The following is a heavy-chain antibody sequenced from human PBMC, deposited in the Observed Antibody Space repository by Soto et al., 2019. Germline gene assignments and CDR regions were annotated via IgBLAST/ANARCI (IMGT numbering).Heavy chain of an antibody. CDR2: ISGSGGST. V-gene: IGHV3-23*01. J-gene: IGHJ4*02. CDR3: ASPRRGYSYGYIDY. CDR1: GFTFSSYA. Sequence: GGSLRLSYAASGFTFSSYAMSWVRQAPGKGLEWVSAISGSGGSTYYADSVKGRFTISRDNSKNTLYLQMNSLRAEDTAVYYCASPRRGYSYGYIDYWGQGTLVTVSS. D-gene: IGHD5-18*01.